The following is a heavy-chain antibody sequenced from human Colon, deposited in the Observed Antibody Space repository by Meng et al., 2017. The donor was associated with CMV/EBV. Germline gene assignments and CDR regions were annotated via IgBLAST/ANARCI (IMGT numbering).Heavy chain of an antibody. CDR2: IQFTGIT. Sequence: SESLSLTCNVSGVSISRGDYYWSWIRQPPGKGLEWIGYIQFTGITYYNPSLKSRVTISRDTSRSQFSLKLSSVTAADTAVYYCARDFRPFWITYYDWFDPWGQGTLVTVSS. CDR3: ARDFRPFWITYYDWFDP. CDR1: GVSISRGDYY. D-gene: IGHD3-10*01. V-gene: IGHV4-30-4*08. J-gene: IGHJ5*02.